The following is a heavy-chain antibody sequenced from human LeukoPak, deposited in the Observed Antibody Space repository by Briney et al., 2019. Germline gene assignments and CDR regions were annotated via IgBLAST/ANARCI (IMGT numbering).Heavy chain of an antibody. CDR1: VFTFSSYE. D-gene: IGHD4-17*01. V-gene: IGHV3-48*03. CDR3: ARDAAYGDYPNWFDP. CDR2: ISSSGSTI. Sequence: GGSLRLSCAASVFTFSSYEMNWVRQAPGKGLEWVSYISSSGSTIYYADSVKGRFTISRDNAKNSLYLQMNSLRAEDTAVYYCARDAAYGDYPNWFDPWGQGTLVTVSS. J-gene: IGHJ5*02.